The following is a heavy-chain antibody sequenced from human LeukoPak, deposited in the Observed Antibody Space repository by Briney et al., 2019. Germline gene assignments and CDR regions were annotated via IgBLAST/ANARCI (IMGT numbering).Heavy chain of an antibody. D-gene: IGHD3-10*01. CDR2: IYYSGST. J-gene: IGHJ3*02. V-gene: IGHV4-59*12. Sequence: SETLSLTCTVSGGSISSYYWSWIRQPPGKGLEWIGYIYYSGSTNYNPSLKSRVTISVDTSKNQFSLKLSSVTAADTAVYYCARAGTLAYYYGSGSYYPPDAFDIWGQGTMVTVSS. CDR1: GGSISSYY. CDR3: ARAGTLAYYYGSGSYYPPDAFDI.